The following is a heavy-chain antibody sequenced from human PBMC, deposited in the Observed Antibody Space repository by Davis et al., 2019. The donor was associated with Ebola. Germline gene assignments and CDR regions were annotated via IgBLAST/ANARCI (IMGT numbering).Heavy chain of an antibody. CDR2: IWYDGSNK. CDR1: GFTFSSYG. CDR3: ARGGIAARHLVEENWFDP. Sequence: GGSLRLSCAASGFTFSSYGMHWVRQAPGKGLEWVAVIWYDGSNKYYADSVKGRFTISRDNAKNSLYLQMNSLRAEDTAVYYCARGGIAARHLVEENWFDPWGQGTLVTVSS. D-gene: IGHD6-6*01. J-gene: IGHJ5*02. V-gene: IGHV3-33*01.